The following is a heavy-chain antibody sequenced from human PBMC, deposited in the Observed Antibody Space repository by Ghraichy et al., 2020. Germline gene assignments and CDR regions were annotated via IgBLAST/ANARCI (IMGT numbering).Heavy chain of an antibody. V-gene: IGHV4-34*01. Sequence: SETLSLTCAVYGGSFSGYYWSWIRQPPGKGLEWIGEINHSGSTNYNPSLKSRVTISVDTSKNQFSLKLSSVTAADTAVYYCARARSSGVYFQHWGQGTLVTVSS. CDR3: ARARSSGVYFQH. CDR1: GGSFSGYY. D-gene: IGHD6-6*01. J-gene: IGHJ1*01. CDR2: INHSGST.